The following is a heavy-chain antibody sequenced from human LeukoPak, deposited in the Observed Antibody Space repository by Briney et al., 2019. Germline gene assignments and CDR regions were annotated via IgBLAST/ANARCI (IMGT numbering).Heavy chain of an antibody. Sequence: SAKVSCKASGGTFSSYAISWVRQAPGQGLEWMGGIIPIFGTANYAQKFQGRVTITADESTSTAYMELSSLRSEDTAVYYCARAMVRGVRPPYYYYYMDVWGKGTTVTVSS. CDR2: IIPIFGTA. CDR1: GGTFSSYA. V-gene: IGHV1-69*13. D-gene: IGHD3-10*01. CDR3: ARAMVRGVRPPYYYYYMDV. J-gene: IGHJ6*03.